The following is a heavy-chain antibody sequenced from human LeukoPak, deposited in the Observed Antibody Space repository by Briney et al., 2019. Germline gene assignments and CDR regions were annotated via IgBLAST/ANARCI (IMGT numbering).Heavy chain of an antibody. V-gene: IGHV3-23*01. D-gene: IGHD5-24*01. CDR3: AKDHIRRDGYSDFDY. Sequence: PGGSLRLSCAASVFTFSSYAMSWVRQAPGKGLEWVSGISDNGGRTYYADSVKGRFTISRDNSKDTLFLQMNNLRAEDTAVYYCAKDHIRRDGYSDFDYWGQGTLVTVSS. CDR1: VFTFSSYA. J-gene: IGHJ4*02. CDR2: ISDNGGRT.